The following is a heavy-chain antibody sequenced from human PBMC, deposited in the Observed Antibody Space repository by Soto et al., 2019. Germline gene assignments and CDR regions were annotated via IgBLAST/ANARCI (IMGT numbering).Heavy chain of an antibody. V-gene: IGHV3-15*01. J-gene: IGHJ3*01. CDR2: IKGKIDSGTA. Sequence: ELQLVDSGGGLVKPGGSRRLSCAASGFLFSTAWMRWVRQAPGKGLEWVGRIKGKIDSGTADYAPIVKGRFIISKDDSTDTMFLQMNSLKTEDTAVYYCARWGGYGALDLWRQGKMVTVS. CDR1: GFLFSTAW. D-gene: IGHD3-16*01. CDR3: ARWGGYGALDL.